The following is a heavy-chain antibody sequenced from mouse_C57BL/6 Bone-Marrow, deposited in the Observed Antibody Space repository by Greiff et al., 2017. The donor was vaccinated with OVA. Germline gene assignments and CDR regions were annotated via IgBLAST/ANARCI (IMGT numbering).Heavy chain of an antibody. Sequence: QVQLQQPGAELVMPGASVKLSCKASGYTFTSYWMHWVKRRPGQGLEWIGEIDPSDSYTNYNQKFKGKSTLTVDKSSSTAYMQLSSLTSEDSAVYYCARDVFYDYDYYFDYWGQGTTLTVSS. J-gene: IGHJ2*01. CDR2: IDPSDSYT. V-gene: IGHV1-69*01. D-gene: IGHD2-4*01. CDR1: GYTFTSYW. CDR3: ARDVFYDYDYYFDY.